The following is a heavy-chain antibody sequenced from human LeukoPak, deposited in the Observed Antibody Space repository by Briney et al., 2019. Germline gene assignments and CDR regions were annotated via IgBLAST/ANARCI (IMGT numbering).Heavy chain of an antibody. Sequence: ASVKVSCKASGYTFTSYYMHWVRQAPGQGLEWMGIINPSGGSTSYAQKFQSRVTMTRDTSTSTVYMELSSLRSEDTAVYYCARDRGSYYDSSGTRRLSVVFYWGQGTLVTVSS. CDR3: ARDRGSYYDSSGTRRLSVVFY. D-gene: IGHD3-22*01. J-gene: IGHJ4*02. V-gene: IGHV1-46*01. CDR2: INPSGGST. CDR1: GYTFTSYY.